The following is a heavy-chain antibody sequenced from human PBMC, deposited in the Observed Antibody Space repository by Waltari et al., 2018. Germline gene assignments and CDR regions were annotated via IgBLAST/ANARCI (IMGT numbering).Heavy chain of an antibody. CDR1: GGSFSGYS. Sequence: QVQLQQWGAGLLKTSETLSRTCAVYGGSFSGYSWGCIRQPPGKGLDGIGEINHSGSTNYNPSLKSRVTISVDTSKNQFSLKLSSVTAADTAVYYCAREKAAADIDYWGQGTLVTVSS. CDR2: INHSGST. D-gene: IGHD6-13*01. V-gene: IGHV4-34*01. CDR3: AREKAAADIDY. J-gene: IGHJ4*02.